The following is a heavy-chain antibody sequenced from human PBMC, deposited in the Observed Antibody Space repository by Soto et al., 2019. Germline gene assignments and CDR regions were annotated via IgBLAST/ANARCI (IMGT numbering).Heavy chain of an antibody. V-gene: IGHV5-10-1*01. CDR1: GYSFTNYW. CDR3: VRNDYVDYISGLDY. D-gene: IGHD4-17*01. J-gene: IGHJ4*02. CDR2: INPDNSYS. Sequence: EVQLVQSGAEVKKPGEPLRISCKGSGYSFTNYWISWVRQMPGKGLEWMGYINPDNSYSTYSPSFQGHVTISADNSISTASLQWSSLKASDTAMYYCVRNDYVDYISGLDYWGRGTLVTVSS.